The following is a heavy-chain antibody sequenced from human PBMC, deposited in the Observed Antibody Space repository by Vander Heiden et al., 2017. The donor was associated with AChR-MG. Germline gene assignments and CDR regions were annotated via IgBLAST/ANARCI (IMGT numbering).Heavy chain of an antibody. V-gene: IGHV4-59*01. J-gene: IGHJ4*02. Sequence: QVQLQESGPGLVKPSETLSLTCTVSGGSISSYYWSWIRQPPGKGLEWIGYIYYSGSTNYNPSLKSRVTISVDTSKNQFSLKLSSVTAADTAVYYCARAVHYDFWSGPKSGGDYYFDYWGQGTLVTVSS. D-gene: IGHD3-3*01. CDR2: IYYSGST. CDR1: GGSISSYY. CDR3: ARAVHYDFWSGPKSGGDYYFDY.